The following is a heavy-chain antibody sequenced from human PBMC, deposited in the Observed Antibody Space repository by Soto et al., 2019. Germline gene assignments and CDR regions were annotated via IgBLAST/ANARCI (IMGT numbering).Heavy chain of an antibody. Sequence: QEQLVQSGAEVKKPGSSVKVSCKDSGGLFSSYAISWVRQAPGQGLEWVGGIIPVFGTTYYAQNFQDRVTITADESSNTAYLELSSLRSGDTAMYYCARGGSGYVWFNEFWGQGTLVTVSS. CDR3: ARGGSGYVWFNEF. J-gene: IGHJ4*02. CDR1: GGLFSSYA. D-gene: IGHD3-22*01. CDR2: IIPVFGTT. V-gene: IGHV1-69*01.